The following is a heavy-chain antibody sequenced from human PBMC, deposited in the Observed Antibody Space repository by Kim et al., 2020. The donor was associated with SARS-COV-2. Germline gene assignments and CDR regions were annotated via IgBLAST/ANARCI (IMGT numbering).Heavy chain of an antibody. D-gene: IGHD6-13*01. Sequence: GGSLRLSCAASGFTFSSYWMSWVRQAPGKGLGWVANIKQDGREKYYVDSVKGRFTISRDNATKSLYLQMNSLRAEDPAVYYCARDSFAAAGNEYYSGMDV. V-gene: IGHV3-7*03. CDR3: ARDSFAAAGNEYYSGMDV. CDR2: IKQDGREK. J-gene: IGHJ6*01. CDR1: GFTFSSYW.